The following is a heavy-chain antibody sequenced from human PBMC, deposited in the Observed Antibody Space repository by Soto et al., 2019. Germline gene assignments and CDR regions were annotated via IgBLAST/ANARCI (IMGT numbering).Heavy chain of an antibody. CDR1: EFTFSSYA. D-gene: IGHD3-16*01. Sequence: PGGSLRLSCGAFEFTFSSYAMSWARQAPGKGLEWVSVISGSGGSTYYADSVKGRFTISRDNSKNTLYLQMNSLRAEDTAVYYCARDGLGGFDYWGQGTLVTVSS. CDR3: ARDGLGGFDY. J-gene: IGHJ4*02. V-gene: IGHV3-23*01. CDR2: ISGSGGST.